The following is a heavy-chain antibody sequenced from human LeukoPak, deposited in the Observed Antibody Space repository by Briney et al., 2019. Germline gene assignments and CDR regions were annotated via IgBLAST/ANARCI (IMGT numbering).Heavy chain of an antibody. D-gene: IGHD7-27*01. CDR1: GGSFSGYY. J-gene: IGHJ2*01. CDR2: INHSGST. CDR3: ARDETGAWYFDL. V-gene: IGHV4-34*01. Sequence: SETLSLTCAVYGGSFSGYYWSWIRQPPGKGLEWIGEINHSGSTNYNPSLKSRVTISVDTSKNQFSLKLSSVTAADTAVYYCARDETGAWYFDLWGRGTLVTVSS.